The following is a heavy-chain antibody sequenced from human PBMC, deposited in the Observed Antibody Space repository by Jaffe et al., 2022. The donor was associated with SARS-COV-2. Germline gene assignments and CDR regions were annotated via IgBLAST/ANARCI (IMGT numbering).Heavy chain of an antibody. D-gene: IGHD5-12*01. CDR3: ARATRHGYDY. CDR2: IGSDSSGI. Sequence: EVQMVESGGGLVQPGGSLRLSCAASGFTFSVYGMNWVRQAPGRGPEWVSYIGSDSSGIHYADSVKGRFAISRDNAKNSLYLQMNSLRDEDTAVYYCARATRHGYDYWGQGTPVTVSS. CDR1: GFTFSVYG. J-gene: IGHJ4*02. V-gene: IGHV3-48*02.